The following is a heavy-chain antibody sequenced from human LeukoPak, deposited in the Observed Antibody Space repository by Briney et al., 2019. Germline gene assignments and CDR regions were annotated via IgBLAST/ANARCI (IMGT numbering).Heavy chain of an antibody. J-gene: IGHJ4*02. CDR3: ARDLAGYSYGRGHNNDFDY. CDR1: GYTLTGNY. V-gene: IGHV1-2*02. Sequence: GASVKVSCKASGYTLTGNYIPWGRQAPGQGLKWMGWINPNSGGTNYAQKFQGRVTMTRDTSISTAYMELSRLRSDDTAVYYCARDLAGYSYGRGHNNDFDYWGQGTLVTISS. D-gene: IGHD5-18*01. CDR2: INPNSGGT.